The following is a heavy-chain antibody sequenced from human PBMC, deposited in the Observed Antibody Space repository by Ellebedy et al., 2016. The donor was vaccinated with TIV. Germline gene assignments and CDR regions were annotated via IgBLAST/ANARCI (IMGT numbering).Heavy chain of an antibody. J-gene: IGHJ4*01. D-gene: IGHD5-24*01. V-gene: IGHV4-59*01. CDR2: IHESGAT. CDR1: GGTIRGYD. Sequence: MPSETLSLTCTVSGGTIRGYDWSWIRQTPEKGLEWIAYIHESGATNDNPSLRSRVSISMDTSKNHFSLKLTSVTTADTAVYFWARETRDPYNYIGNWGRGTLVTVSS. CDR3: ARETRDPYNYIGN.